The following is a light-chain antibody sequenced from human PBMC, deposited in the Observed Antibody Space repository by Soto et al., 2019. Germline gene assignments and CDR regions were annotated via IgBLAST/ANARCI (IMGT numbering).Light chain of an antibody. V-gene: IGLV2-14*03. CDR3: SSFTGSSYV. CDR2: DVT. CDR1: SSDVGNNNY. Sequence: QSVPTQPASVSGSPGQSITISCTGTSSDVGNNNYVSWYQHNPGRAPKVMICDVTNRPSGVSNRFSGSKSGNTASLTISGLQAEDEADYYCSSFTGSSYVFGTGTKVT. J-gene: IGLJ1*01.